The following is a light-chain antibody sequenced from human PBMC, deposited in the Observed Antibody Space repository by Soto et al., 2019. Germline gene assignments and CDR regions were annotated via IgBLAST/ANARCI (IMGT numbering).Light chain of an antibody. CDR1: SSDVGGHNS. CDR2: DVS. CDR3: SSYTSSSTLV. J-gene: IGLJ1*01. V-gene: IGLV2-14*01. Sequence: QSALTQPASVSGSPGQSIIISCTGTSSDVGGHNSVAWYQHNPGKAPKLMIYDVSNRPSGVSSRFSGSKPGNTASLSISGLQAEDEADYYCSSYTSSSTLVFGTGTKLTVL.